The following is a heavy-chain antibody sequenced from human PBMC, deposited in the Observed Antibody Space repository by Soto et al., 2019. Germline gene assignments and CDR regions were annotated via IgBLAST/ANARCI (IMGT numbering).Heavy chain of an antibody. CDR2: IKQDGSEK. J-gene: IGHJ6*02. CDR3: ARVLEWLYYYYYYGMDV. D-gene: IGHD3-3*01. V-gene: IGHV3-7*01. CDR1: GFTFSSYW. Sequence: GSLRLSCAASGFTFSSYWMIWVRQAPGKGLEWVANIKQDGSEKYYVDSVKGRFTISRDNAKNSLYLQMNSLRAEDTAVYYCARVLEWLYYYYYYGMDVWGQGTTVTVSS.